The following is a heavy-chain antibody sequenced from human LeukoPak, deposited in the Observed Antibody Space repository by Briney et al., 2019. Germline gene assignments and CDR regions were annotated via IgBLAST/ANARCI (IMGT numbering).Heavy chain of an antibody. CDR3: AKGASGWYFDY. CDR1: GFTFSSYA. J-gene: IGHJ4*02. D-gene: IGHD6-19*01. CDR2: ISSDGSNR. Sequence: GGSLRLSCAASGFTFSSYAMHWVRQAPGKGLEWLAVISSDGSNRYYADSVKGRFTLSRDNSEDTLYLQMNSLKPEDTAVYFCAKGASGWYFDYWGQGTLVTVSS. V-gene: IGHV3-30-3*01.